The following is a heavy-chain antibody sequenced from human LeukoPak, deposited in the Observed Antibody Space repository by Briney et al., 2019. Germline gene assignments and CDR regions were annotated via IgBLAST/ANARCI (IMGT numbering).Heavy chain of an antibody. CDR3: ARVYYDFWSGYSNNFDY. D-gene: IGHD3-3*01. J-gene: IGHJ4*02. CDR2: ISSSGSTI. V-gene: IGHV3-11*04. CDR1: GFTFSDYY. Sequence: PGGSLRLSCAASGFTFSDYYMSWIRRAPGKGLEWVSYISSSGSTIYYADSVKGRFTISRDDAKNSLYLQMNSLRAEDTAVYYCARVYYDFWSGYSNNFDYWGQGTLVTVSS.